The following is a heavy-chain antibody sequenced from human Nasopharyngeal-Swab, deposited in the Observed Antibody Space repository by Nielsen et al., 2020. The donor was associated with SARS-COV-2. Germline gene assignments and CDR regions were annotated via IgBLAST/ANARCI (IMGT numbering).Heavy chain of an antibody. Sequence: GESLKISCAASGFSFNNHGMHWVRQAPGKGLEWVAVIWSDGKTTKYADSVKGRLTISRDKSRNTLYLQMNNLRVEDTAIYYCAREGPYSGTNAFDIWGQGTMVTVSS. CDR1: GFSFNNHG. D-gene: IGHD5-12*01. CDR2: IWSDGKTT. CDR3: AREGPYSGTNAFDI. V-gene: IGHV3-33*01. J-gene: IGHJ3*02.